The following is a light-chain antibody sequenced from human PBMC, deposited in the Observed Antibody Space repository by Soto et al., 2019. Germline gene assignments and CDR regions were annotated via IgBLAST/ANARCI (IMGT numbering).Light chain of an antibody. CDR2: DVS. J-gene: IGKJ3*01. Sequence: EIVLTQSPATLYLSPGERATLSCRASQRVNDFLAWYQQKPDQAPRLLIYDVSDRASGIPTRFSGSGSGTDFTLTITSLGPEDFAVYYCQQRSSWPPSFGPGTKVD. V-gene: IGKV3-11*01. CDR3: QQRSSWPPS. CDR1: QRVNDF.